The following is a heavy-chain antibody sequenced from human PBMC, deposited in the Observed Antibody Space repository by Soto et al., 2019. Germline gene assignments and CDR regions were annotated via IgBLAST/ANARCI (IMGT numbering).Heavy chain of an antibody. CDR3: AREMAGLGGEYDY. CDR2: ISGSSGNA. Sequence: QVQLVQSGAEVKNPGASVKVSCKTSGYTFTKYGVGWVRQAPGQGLEWLGWISGSSGNANYAEKVQGRIPLTTDTSTSTAYLELRSLRSDDPAVYYCAREMAGLGGEYDYWGQGTLVTVSS. V-gene: IGHV1-18*01. D-gene: IGHD3-16*01. J-gene: IGHJ4*02. CDR1: GYTFTKYG.